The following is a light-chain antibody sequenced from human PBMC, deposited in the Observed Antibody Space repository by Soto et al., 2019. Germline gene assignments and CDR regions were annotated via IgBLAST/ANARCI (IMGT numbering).Light chain of an antibody. CDR2: VNS. J-gene: IGLJ2*01. V-gene: IGLV1-40*01. CDR1: SSNIGAGYD. CDR3: QSSDSSLSGYVV. Sequence: QLVLTQPPSVSGAPGQRVTISCTGSSSNIGAGYDVHWYQQLPGTAPELLIYVNSTRPSGVPDRFSGSKSGTSASLAITGLQAEDEADYYCQSSDSSLSGYVVFGGGTKLTVL.